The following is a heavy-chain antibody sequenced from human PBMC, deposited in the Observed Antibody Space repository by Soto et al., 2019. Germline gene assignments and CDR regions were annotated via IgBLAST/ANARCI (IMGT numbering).Heavy chain of an antibody. D-gene: IGHD4-17*01. J-gene: IGHJ4*02. CDR2: IYWDDDK. CDR3: ARYGDPFPH. V-gene: IGHV2-5*02. Sequence: QITLKESGPTLVKPTQTLTLTCTFSGFSLSTSGVGVGWIRQPPGKALEWLALIYWDDDKRYSPSLKSRLTSTKDTSKNQVVLTTTNMDPVDTSTYYCARYGDPFPHWGQGTLVTVSS. CDR1: GFSLSTSGVG.